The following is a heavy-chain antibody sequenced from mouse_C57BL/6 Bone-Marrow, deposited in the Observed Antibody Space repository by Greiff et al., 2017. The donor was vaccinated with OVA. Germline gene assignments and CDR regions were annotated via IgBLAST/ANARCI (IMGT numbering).Heavy chain of an antibody. CDR3: ARRLDYYGSSFWYFDV. CDR2: ISSGGSYT. J-gene: IGHJ1*03. CDR1: GFTFSSYG. D-gene: IGHD1-1*01. Sequence: DVHLVESGGDLVKPGGSLKLSCAASGFTFSSYGMSWVRQTPDKRLEWVATISSGGSYTYYPDSVKGRFTISRDNAKNTLYLQMSSLKSEDTAMYYCARRLDYYGSSFWYFDVWGTGTTVTVSS. V-gene: IGHV5-6*01.